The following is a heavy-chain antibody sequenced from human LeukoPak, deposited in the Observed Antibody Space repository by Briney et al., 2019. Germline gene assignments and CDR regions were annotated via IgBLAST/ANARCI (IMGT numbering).Heavy chain of an antibody. D-gene: IGHD2/OR15-2a*01. Sequence: GGSLRLSCAASGNYWMHWVRQAPGKGLVWVSHINSDGSWTSYADSVKGRFTISKDNAKNTVYLQMNSLRAEDTAVYYCVSFYESYWGRGTLVTVSS. V-gene: IGHV3-74*01. CDR2: INSDGSWT. CDR3: VSFYESY. J-gene: IGHJ4*02. CDR1: GNYW.